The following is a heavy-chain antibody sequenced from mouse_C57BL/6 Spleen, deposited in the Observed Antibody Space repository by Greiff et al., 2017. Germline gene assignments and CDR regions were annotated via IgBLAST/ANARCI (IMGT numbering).Heavy chain of an antibody. CDR1: EYEFPSHD. Sequence: EVKLVESGGGLVQPGESLKLSCESNEYEFPSHDMSWVRKTPEKRLELVAAINSDGGSTYYPDTMERRFIISRDNTKKTLYLQMSSLRSEDTALYYCARQMVTTGDWYFDVWGTGTTVTVSS. J-gene: IGHJ1*03. CDR2: INSDGGST. V-gene: IGHV5-2*01. D-gene: IGHD2-2*01. CDR3: ARQMVTTGDWYFDV.